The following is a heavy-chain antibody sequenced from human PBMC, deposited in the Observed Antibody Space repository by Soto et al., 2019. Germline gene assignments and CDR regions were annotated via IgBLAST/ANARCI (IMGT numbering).Heavy chain of an antibody. J-gene: IGHJ5*02. V-gene: IGHV4-61*01. CDR2: VYYTGFT. CDR1: GASVTYGSQY. D-gene: IGHD3-22*01. Sequence: QLQLQESGPGLVKPSETLSLTCTVSGASVTYGSQYWSWIRQSPGKGLEWIGFVYYTGFTSSNPSLKSRVTISMATSKHQFFLKLSSATATDTAVYYCASEYYDSSTSSRALFDPWGQGTLVTVS. CDR3: ASEYYDSSTSSRALFDP.